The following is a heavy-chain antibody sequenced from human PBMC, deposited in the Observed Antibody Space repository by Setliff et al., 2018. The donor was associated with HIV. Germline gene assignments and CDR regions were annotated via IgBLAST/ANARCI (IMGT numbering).Heavy chain of an antibody. J-gene: IGHJ6*03. CDR1: GFTFSSYS. D-gene: IGHD3-9*01. Sequence: GGSLRLSCAASGFTFSSYSMNWVRQTPGKGLEWVSYISSSDTTIYYADSVKGRFTISRDNAKDSLYLQMSSLRAEDTAVYYCARDSSRGYLEWLSLKYYYSYYIDVWGKGTTVTVSS. CDR3: ARDSSRGYLEWLSLKYYYSYYIDV. CDR2: ISSSDTTI. V-gene: IGHV3-48*01.